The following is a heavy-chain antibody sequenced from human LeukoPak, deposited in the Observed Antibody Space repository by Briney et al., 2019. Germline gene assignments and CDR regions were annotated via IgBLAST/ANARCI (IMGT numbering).Heavy chain of an antibody. J-gene: IGHJ5*02. Sequence: ASVKASCKASGYIFIGYYIHWVRQAPGQGLEWMGWINPNSGDTSYAQKFQGRVTMTRDTSISTAYMEVSGLRSDDTAVYYCARHYYDSSAFSNWFDPWGQGTLVTVSS. CDR1: GYIFIGYY. V-gene: IGHV1-2*02. D-gene: IGHD3-22*01. CDR2: INPNSGDT. CDR3: ARHYYDSSAFSNWFDP.